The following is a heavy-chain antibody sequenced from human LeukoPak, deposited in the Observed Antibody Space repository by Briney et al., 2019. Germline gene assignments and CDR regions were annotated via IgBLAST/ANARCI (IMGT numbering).Heavy chain of an antibody. J-gene: IGHJ4*02. CDR2: ILYDGSYK. Sequence: PGGSLRLSCEASGYTFSDYGMHWVRQAPGKGLEWVAVILYDGSYKSYVDSVRGRFTISRDNSKDRLYLQMNSLRAEDTAIYYCAKDRYSMVRGMMIAFDFWGQGTRVTVSS. CDR3: AKDRYSMVRGMMIAFDF. V-gene: IGHV3-30*18. D-gene: IGHD3-10*01. CDR1: GYTFSDYG.